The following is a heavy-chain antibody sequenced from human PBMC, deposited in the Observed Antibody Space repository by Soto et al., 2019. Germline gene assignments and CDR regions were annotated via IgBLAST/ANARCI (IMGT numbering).Heavy chain of an antibody. D-gene: IGHD2-2*01. V-gene: IGHV4-39*01. CDR2: IYYSGST. CDR1: GASISSSGNY. CDR3: AKQYCTSTSCRYYFDY. Sequence: SETLSLTCTVSGASISSSGNYWGWIRPPPGKGLEWIGSIYYSGSTYYNPSLKSRVTISVDTSKNQFSLKLSSVTAADTAVYYCAKQYCTSTSCRYYFDYWGQGTLVTVSS. J-gene: IGHJ4*02.